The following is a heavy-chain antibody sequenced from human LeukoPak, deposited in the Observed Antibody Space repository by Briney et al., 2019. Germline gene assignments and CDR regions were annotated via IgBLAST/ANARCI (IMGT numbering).Heavy chain of an antibody. V-gene: IGHV4-59*12. Sequence: SETLSLTCTVSGGSISSYYWSWIRQPTGKGLEWIGYIYYSGSTNYNPSLKSRVTISVDTSKNQFSLKLSSVTAADTAVYYCARDGSNWSNDYYHGVDVWGQGTTVTVSS. CDR3: ARDGSNWSNDYYHGVDV. J-gene: IGHJ6*02. CDR2: IYYSGST. CDR1: GGSISSYY. D-gene: IGHD4-11*01.